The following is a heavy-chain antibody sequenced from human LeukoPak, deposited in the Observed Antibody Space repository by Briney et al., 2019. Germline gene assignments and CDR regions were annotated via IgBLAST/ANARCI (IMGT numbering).Heavy chain of an antibody. V-gene: IGHV3-23*01. Sequence: GGSLRLSCAASGFTFSSYAMSWVRQAPGKGLEWVSAISGSGGSTYYADSVKGRFTISRDTAKNSLYLQMNSLRAEDTAVYYCARDGTAAGLYFDYWGQGTLVTVSS. CDR3: ARDGTAAGLYFDY. CDR2: ISGSGGST. D-gene: IGHD6-13*01. J-gene: IGHJ4*02. CDR1: GFTFSSYA.